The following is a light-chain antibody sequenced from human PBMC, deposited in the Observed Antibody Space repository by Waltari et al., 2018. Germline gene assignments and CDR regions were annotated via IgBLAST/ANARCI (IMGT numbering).Light chain of an antibody. Sequence: IVMTQSPDSLAVSLGESATINCKSSQSVLYSSNNKNYLAWYQQKPRQPPKLLIYWASTRESGVPDRFSGSGSGTDFTLTISSLQAEDVAVYYCQQYYNTPLTFGGGTKVAIK. J-gene: IGKJ4*01. CDR2: WAS. CDR3: QQYYNTPLT. V-gene: IGKV4-1*01. CDR1: QSVLYSSNNKNY.